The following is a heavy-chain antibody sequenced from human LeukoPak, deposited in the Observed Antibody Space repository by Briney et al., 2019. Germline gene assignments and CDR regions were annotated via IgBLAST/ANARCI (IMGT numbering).Heavy chain of an antibody. J-gene: IGHJ2*01. V-gene: IGHV1-8*03. CDR3: ARDHRTESDGYYFVNELWYFDL. Sequence: GASVKVSCKASGYTFTSYDINWVRQATGQGLEWMGWMNPNSGNTGYAQKFQGRVTISRDTGASTVYMELSSLRSEDTAVYYCARDHRTESDGYYFVNELWYFDLWGRGTLVTVSS. CDR1: GYTFTSYD. D-gene: IGHD3-22*01. CDR2: MNPNSGNT.